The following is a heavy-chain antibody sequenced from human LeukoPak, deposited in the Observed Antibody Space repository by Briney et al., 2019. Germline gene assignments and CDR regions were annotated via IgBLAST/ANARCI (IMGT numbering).Heavy chain of an antibody. CDR3: AKGADPLTWRMTTVAGTRFDF. J-gene: IGHJ4*02. D-gene: IGHD6-19*01. CDR2: ISGDGGSR. CDR1: GFTFDDYA. V-gene: IGHV3-43*02. Sequence: GRSLRLSCVASGFTFDDYAMHWVRQAPGKGLEWVSLISGDGGSRYYAGSVKGRFTVSRDNGKNSLYLQMNRLRTEDTAFYYCAKGADPLTWRMTTVAGTRFDFWGQGTLVTVSS.